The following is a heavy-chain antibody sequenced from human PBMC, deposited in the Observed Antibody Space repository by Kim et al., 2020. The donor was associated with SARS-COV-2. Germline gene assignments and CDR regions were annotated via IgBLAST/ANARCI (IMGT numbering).Heavy chain of an antibody. Sequence: SETLSLTCAVYGGSFSGYYWSWIRQPPGKGLEWIGEINHSGSTNYNPSLKSRVTISVDTSKNQFSLKLSSVTAADTAVYYCARRNGITRVRGVIFPNKYFDYWGQGTLVTVSS. J-gene: IGHJ4*02. CDR2: INHSGST. CDR3: ARRNGITRVRGVIFPNKYFDY. CDR1: GGSFSGYY. D-gene: IGHD3-10*01. V-gene: IGHV4-34*01.